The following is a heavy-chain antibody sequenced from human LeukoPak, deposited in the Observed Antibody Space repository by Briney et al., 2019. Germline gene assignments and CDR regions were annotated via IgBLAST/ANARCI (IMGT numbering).Heavy chain of an antibody. CDR1: GGSISSYY. V-gene: IGHV4-4*07. CDR3: AREQWAYRSYYASSGYHDY. D-gene: IGHD3-22*01. J-gene: IGHJ4*02. CDR2: IYTSGST. Sequence: PSETLSLTCTVSGGSISSYYWSWIRQPAGKGLEWIGRIYTSGSTNYSPSLKSRVTISVDTSRNQFSLNLTSVTAADTAMYYCAREQWAYRSYYASSGYHDYWGQGTLVTVSS.